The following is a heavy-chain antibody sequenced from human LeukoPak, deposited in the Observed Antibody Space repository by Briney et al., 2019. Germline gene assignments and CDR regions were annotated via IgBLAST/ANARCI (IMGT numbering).Heavy chain of an antibody. Sequence: KSGGSLRLSCAASGFTFRSYSMNWVRQAPGKGLEWVPAIDPSSTYIYYADSVKGRFTISRDNAENSLYLQMNSLRVEDTAVYYCARAPTVLVGYCSSSSCQADYWGQGTLVTVSS. CDR2: IDPSSTYI. CDR1: GFTFRSYS. D-gene: IGHD2-2*01. V-gene: IGHV3-21*01. J-gene: IGHJ4*02. CDR3: ARAPTVLVGYCSSSSCQADY.